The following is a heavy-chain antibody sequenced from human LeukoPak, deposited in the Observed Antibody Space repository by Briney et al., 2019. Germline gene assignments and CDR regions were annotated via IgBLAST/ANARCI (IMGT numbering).Heavy chain of an antibody. CDR2: ISPTGSTT. CDR3: ARGPSSNWSGLDF. Sequence: PGGSLRLSCAASGLTFSSHWMHWARQLPGKGLVWVSRISPTGSTTSYADSVKGRFTVSRDNAKNTLYLQVNNLRAEDTAVYYCARGPSSNWSGLDFWGQGTLLTVSS. J-gene: IGHJ4*02. D-gene: IGHD6-13*01. V-gene: IGHV3-74*01. CDR1: GLTFSSHW.